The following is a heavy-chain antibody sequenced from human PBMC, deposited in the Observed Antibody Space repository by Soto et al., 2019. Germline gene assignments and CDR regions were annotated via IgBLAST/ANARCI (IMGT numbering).Heavy chain of an antibody. CDR2: VDSDGTTT. Sequence: GGSLRLSCAASGFSFSNYWIHWVRQDPGKGLVWVSRVDSDGTTTNYADSVKGRFTISRDNARNTVYLQMNSLRAEDTAIYYCARGSFRAYYFDYWGLGTLVTVS. J-gene: IGHJ4*02. CDR3: ARGSFRAYYFDY. D-gene: IGHD3-10*01. V-gene: IGHV3-74*01. CDR1: GFSFSNYW.